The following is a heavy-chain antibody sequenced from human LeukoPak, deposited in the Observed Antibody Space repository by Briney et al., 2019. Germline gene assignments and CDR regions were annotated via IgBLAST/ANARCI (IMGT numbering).Heavy chain of an antibody. CDR3: AKGPYYDFWSGCWFDP. J-gene: IGHJ5*02. D-gene: IGHD3-3*01. V-gene: IGHV3-23*01. CDR1: GFTFSSYA. Sequence: GGSLRLSCAASGFTFSSYAMSWVRQAPGKGLEWVSAISGSGGSTYYADSVKGRFTISRDNSKNTLYLQMNSLRAEDTAVYYCAKGPYYDFWSGCWFDPWGQGTLVTVSS. CDR2: ISGSGGST.